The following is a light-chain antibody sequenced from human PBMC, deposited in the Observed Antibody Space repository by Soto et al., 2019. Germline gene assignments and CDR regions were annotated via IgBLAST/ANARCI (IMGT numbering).Light chain of an antibody. CDR2: AAS. Sequence: DIQMTQPPSSLSASVGDRVTITCRASQSISSYLNWYQQKPGKAPELLISAASSLQSGVPSRFSGGGSGTAFTLPISMRQTYDFSNFDCQQTYSTAWTFRKRTKVDIK. J-gene: IGKJ1*01. CDR3: QQTYSTAWT. CDR1: QSISSY. V-gene: IGKV1-39*01.